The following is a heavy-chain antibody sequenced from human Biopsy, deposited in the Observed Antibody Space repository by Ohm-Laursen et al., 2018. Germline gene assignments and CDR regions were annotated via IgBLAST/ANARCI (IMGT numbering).Heavy chain of an antibody. CDR1: GGSLSSGSYF. CDR2: IHNSGNT. Sequence: TLSLTCSVSGGSLSSGSYFWTWIRQHPEEGLEWIGYIHNSGNTYYNPSLKSRVMISIDVSKDQFSLKLSSVTAADTAVYYCARDWSSGRYLEYWGQGSQVTVSS. CDR3: ARDWSSGRYLEY. D-gene: IGHD3-10*01. J-gene: IGHJ4*02. V-gene: IGHV4-31*02.